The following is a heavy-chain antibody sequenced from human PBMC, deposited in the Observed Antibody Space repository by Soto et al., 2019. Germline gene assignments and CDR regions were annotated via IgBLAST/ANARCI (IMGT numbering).Heavy chain of an antibody. CDR1: GFTFSSYG. CDR3: AKDSYYDSSGYYVPHWDY. V-gene: IGHV3-30*18. Sequence: PGGSLRLSCAASGFTFSSYGMHWVRQAPGKGLEWVAVISYDGSNKYYADSVKGRFTISRDNSKNTLYLQMNSLRAEDTAVYYCAKDSYYDSSGYYVPHWDYWGQGTLVTVSS. D-gene: IGHD3-22*01. J-gene: IGHJ4*02. CDR2: ISYDGSNK.